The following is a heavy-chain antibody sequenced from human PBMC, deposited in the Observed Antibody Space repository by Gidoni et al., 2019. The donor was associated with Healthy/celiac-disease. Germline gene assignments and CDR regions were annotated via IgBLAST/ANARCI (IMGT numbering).Heavy chain of an antibody. V-gene: IGHV1-2*04. CDR2: NNPNSGCT. D-gene: IGHD2-2*01. CDR3: ARGYCSTTSCSNYYYMDV. Sequence: QVQLVQSGSEVKKPGASVTVSCKASGYTFTGYYRHWVRQAPGQGLEWMGWNNPNSGCTNYAQKFQGWVNMTRDTSISTAYMELSRLKSDDTAVYYCARGYCSTTSCSNYYYMDVWGKGTTVTVSS. J-gene: IGHJ6*03. CDR1: GYTFTGYY.